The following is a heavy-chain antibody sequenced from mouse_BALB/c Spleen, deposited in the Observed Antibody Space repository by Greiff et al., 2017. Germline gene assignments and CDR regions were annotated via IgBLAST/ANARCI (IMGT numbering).Heavy chain of an antibody. CDR3: ARKNGFYAMDY. V-gene: IGHV1S56*01. D-gene: IGHD2-2*01. Sequence: QVQLKESGPELVKPGASVKMSCKASGYTFTSYYIHWVKQRPGQGLEWIGWIYPGDGSTKYNEKFKGKTTLTADKSSSTAYMLLSSLTSEDSAIYFCARKNGFYAMDYWGQGTSVTVAS. J-gene: IGHJ4*01. CDR2: IYPGDGST. CDR1: GYTFTSYY.